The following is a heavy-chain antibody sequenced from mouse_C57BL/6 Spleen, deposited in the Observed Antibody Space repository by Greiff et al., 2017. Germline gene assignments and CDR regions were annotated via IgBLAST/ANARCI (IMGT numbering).Heavy chain of an antibody. V-gene: IGHV5-15*01. D-gene: IGHD1-1*01. J-gene: IGHJ4*01. CDR1: GFTFSDYG. CDR3: ARDYGSSYGDYAMDY. CDR2: ISNLAYSI. Sequence: EVNLVESGGGLVQPGGSLKLSCAASGFTFSDYGMAWVRQAPRKGPEWVAFISNLAYSIYYADTVTGRFTISRENAKNTLYLEMSSLRSEDTAMYYCARDYGSSYGDYAMDYWGQGTSVTVSS.